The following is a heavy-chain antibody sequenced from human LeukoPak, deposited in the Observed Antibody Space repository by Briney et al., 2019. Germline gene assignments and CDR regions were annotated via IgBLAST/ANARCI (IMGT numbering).Heavy chain of an antibody. CDR2: IYHSGST. D-gene: IGHD3-10*01. CDR3: ARGGYYGSGNDFRFDP. CDR1: GYSISSGYY. V-gene: IGHV4-38-2*02. J-gene: IGHJ5*02. Sequence: SETLSLTCTVSGYSISSGYYWGWIRQTPGKGLAWIGSIYHSGSTYYNPSLKSRVTISVDTSKNQFSLKLSSVTAADTAVYYCARGGYYGSGNDFRFDPWGQGTLVTVSS.